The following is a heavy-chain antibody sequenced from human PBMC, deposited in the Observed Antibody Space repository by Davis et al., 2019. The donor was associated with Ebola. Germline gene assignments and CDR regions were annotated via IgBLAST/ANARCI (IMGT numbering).Heavy chain of an antibody. Sequence: SVKVSCKASGYTFTSYGISWVRQAPGQGLEWMGGINPIFGTANYAQKFQGRVTITADESTSTAYMELSSLRSEDTAVYYCARDHCSGGSCYFDYWGQGTLVTVSS. D-gene: IGHD2-15*01. J-gene: IGHJ4*02. CDR3: ARDHCSGGSCYFDY. V-gene: IGHV1-69*13. CDR2: INPIFGTA. CDR1: GYTFTSYG.